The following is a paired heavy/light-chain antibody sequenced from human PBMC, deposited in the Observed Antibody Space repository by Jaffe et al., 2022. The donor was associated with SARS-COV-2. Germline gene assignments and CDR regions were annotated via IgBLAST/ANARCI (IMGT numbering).Heavy chain of an antibody. CDR2: INQDGGTK. J-gene: IGHJ4*02. CDR3: ARVGLSGWPIEY. CDR1: GFTFRGYW. D-gene: IGHD6-19*01. Sequence: EVQLVESGGGLVQPGGSLRLSCAASGFTFRGYWMSWVRQAPGKGLEWVANINQDGGTKYYVDSVKGRFTISRDNAKNSLYLQMDSLRAEDTAVYSCARVGLSGWPIEYWGQGTLVSVSS. V-gene: IGHV3-7*01.
Light chain of an antibody. CDR2: EVS. CDR3: GSYTSGSTLYV. J-gene: IGLJ1*01. CDR1: SSDVGGYNS. V-gene: IGLV2-14*01. Sequence: QSALTQPASVSGSPGQSITISCTGTSSDVGGYNSVSWYQQHPSKAPKLMIYEVSNRPSGVSNRFSGSKSGNTASLTISGLQAEDEADYYCGSYTSGSTLYVFGTGTKVTVL.